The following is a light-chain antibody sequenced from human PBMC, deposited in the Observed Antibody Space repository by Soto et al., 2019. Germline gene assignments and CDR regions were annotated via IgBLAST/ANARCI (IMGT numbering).Light chain of an antibody. CDR3: QQYEELPYT. CDR2: DAS. J-gene: IGKJ2*01. V-gene: IGKV1-33*01. CDR1: QDINNY. Sequence: DIQMTQSPSSLSASVGDRVTIACQANQDINNYLSWFQQKPGKAPKLLIFDASQLEAGVPSRCRGGGTGTEGTVNSSSQQPEDRATYFCQQYEELPYTFGQGTKLDIK.